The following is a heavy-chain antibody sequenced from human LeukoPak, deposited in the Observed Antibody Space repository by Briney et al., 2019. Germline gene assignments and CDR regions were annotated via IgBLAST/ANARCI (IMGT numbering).Heavy chain of an antibody. CDR3: ARDANEYGMDV. Sequence: ASVKVSCKASGYSFTSYYMHWVRQAPGQGLEWMGIINPSGGSTSYAQKFQGRVTMTRDTSTSTVYMELSSLRSEDTAVYYCARDANEYGMDVWGQGTTVTVSS. J-gene: IGHJ6*02. V-gene: IGHV1-46*01. CDR1: GYSFTSYY. CDR2: INPSGGST.